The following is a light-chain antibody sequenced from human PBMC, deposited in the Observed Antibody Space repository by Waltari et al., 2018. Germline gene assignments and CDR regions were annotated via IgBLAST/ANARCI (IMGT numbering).Light chain of an antibody. V-gene: IGKV2-28*01. CDR2: LGS. Sequence: EIVMTQSPLSLSVTPGAPASISCRSSQSLRHLNGYTYLDWYLQKPWQSPTLLIYLGSSRASGVPGRFTGSGSGTDFTLLISRVEADDVGVYYCMQARQTPFTFGQGTKLEI. J-gene: IGKJ2*01. CDR3: MQARQTPFT. CDR1: QSLRHLNGYTY.